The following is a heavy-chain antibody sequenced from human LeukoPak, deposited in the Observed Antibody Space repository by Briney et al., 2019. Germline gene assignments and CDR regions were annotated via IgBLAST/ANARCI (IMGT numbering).Heavy chain of an antibody. Sequence: GGSLRLSCAASGFTFSSYSMNWVRQAPGKGLEWVSSISSSSSYIYYADSVKGRFTISRDNAKNSLYLQMNSLRAEDTAVYYCARDFAIQLWTRPYGYWGQGTLVTVSS. V-gene: IGHV3-21*01. CDR1: GFTFSSYS. D-gene: IGHD5-18*01. CDR2: ISSSSSYI. J-gene: IGHJ4*02. CDR3: ARDFAIQLWTRPYGY.